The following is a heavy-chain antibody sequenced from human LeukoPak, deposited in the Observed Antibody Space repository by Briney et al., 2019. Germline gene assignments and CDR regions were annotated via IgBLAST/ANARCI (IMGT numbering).Heavy chain of an antibody. CDR2: IIASSGST. V-gene: IGHV3-23*01. Sequence: PGGSLRLSCAASGFRFSNYAMGWVRQAPGKGLEWVSLIIASSGSTFSADSVKGRFTISRDNSNNTLYLQMNSLRAEDTAVYYWAKGGYDYVELGYFDYWGQGTLVTVSS. CDR1: GFRFSNYA. CDR3: AKGGYDYVELGYFDY. D-gene: IGHD5-12*01. J-gene: IGHJ4*02.